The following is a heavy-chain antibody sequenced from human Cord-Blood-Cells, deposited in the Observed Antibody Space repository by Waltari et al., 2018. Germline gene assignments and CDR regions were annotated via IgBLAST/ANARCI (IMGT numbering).Heavy chain of an antibody. CDR3: ASPLGYCSSTSCYDY. Sequence: QVQLVQSGAEVKKPGASVKVSCKASGSTFTSYYMHWVRQAPGQGLEWMGIINPSGGSTSYAQKFQGRVTMTRDTSTSTVYMELSSLRSEDTAVYYCASPLGYCSSTSCYDYWGQGTLVTVSS. CDR1: GSTFTSYY. D-gene: IGHD2-2*01. V-gene: IGHV1-46*01. J-gene: IGHJ4*02. CDR2: INPSGGST.